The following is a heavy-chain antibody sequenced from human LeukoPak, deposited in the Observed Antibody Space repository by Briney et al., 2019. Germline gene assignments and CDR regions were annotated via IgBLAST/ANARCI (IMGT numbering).Heavy chain of an antibody. CDR3: ARDYYDRFDP. CDR2: IYTSGST. D-gene: IGHD3-22*01. Sequence: SQTLSLTCTVSGGSISSGSYYWSWIRQPPGKGLEWIGRIYTSGSTNYNPSLKSRVTISVDTSKNQSSLKLSSATAADTAVYYCARDYYDRFDPWGQGTLVTVSS. J-gene: IGHJ5*02. CDR1: GGSISSGSYY. V-gene: IGHV4-61*02.